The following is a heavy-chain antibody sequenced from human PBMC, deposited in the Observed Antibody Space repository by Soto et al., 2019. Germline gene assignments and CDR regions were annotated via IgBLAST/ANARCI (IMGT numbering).Heavy chain of an antibody. CDR1: GFTFSSYG. J-gene: IGHJ6*02. CDR3: AKDTFGVVIPANYGMDV. CDR2: ISYDGSNK. Sequence: SLRLSCAAXGFTFSSYGMHWVRQAPGKGLEWVAVISYDGSNKYYADSVKGRFTISRDNSKNTLYLQMNSLRAEDTAVYYCAKDTFGVVIPANYGMDVWGQGTTVTVSS. V-gene: IGHV3-30*18. D-gene: IGHD3-3*01.